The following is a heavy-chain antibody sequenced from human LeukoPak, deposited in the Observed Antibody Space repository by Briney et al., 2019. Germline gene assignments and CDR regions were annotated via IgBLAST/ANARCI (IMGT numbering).Heavy chain of an antibody. CDR1: GGSISGYY. CDR2: IHYSGKA. Sequence: SETLPLTCTVSGGSISGYYWTWTRQPPGKGLEWIGQIHYSGKADYNPSLRSRITISVDTSKNQMFLKLSSLTAADTAVYYCARFGVDYDMGVWGQGTTVTVSS. CDR3: ARFGVDYDMGV. V-gene: IGHV4-59*01. D-gene: IGHD3-16*01. J-gene: IGHJ6*02.